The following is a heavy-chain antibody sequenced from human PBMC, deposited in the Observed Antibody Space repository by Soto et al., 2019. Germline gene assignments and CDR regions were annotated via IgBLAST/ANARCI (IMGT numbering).Heavy chain of an antibody. CDR1: GDTFSSYA. D-gene: IGHD3-22*01. CDR3: ARVGPAHYYDSSGYYSPLDY. Sequence: QVQLVQSGAEVKKPGSSVKVSCKASGDTFSSYAINWVRQAPGQGLEWMGGIIPMFGTANYAQKFKGRVTSTAGESTSTVTMELSSLRSEDTAVYYCARVGPAHYYDSSGYYSPLDYWGQGTLVTVSS. CDR2: IIPMFGTA. J-gene: IGHJ4*02. V-gene: IGHV1-69*01.